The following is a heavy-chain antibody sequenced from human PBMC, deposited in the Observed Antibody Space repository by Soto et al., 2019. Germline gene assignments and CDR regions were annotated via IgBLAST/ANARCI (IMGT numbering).Heavy chain of an antibody. CDR1: GGSFSGYY. V-gene: IGHV4-34*01. J-gene: IGHJ2*01. CDR2: INHSGSP. Sequence: QVQLQQWGAGLLKPSETLSLTCAVYGGSFSGYYWSWIRQPPGKGLEWIGEINHSGSPNYNPSLNCRVTISVDTSKHQFSLKLSSVPAADTAVYYCAGGVEDWGWYFDLWGRGTLVTVSS. CDR3: AGGVEDWGWYFDL. D-gene: IGHD7-27*01.